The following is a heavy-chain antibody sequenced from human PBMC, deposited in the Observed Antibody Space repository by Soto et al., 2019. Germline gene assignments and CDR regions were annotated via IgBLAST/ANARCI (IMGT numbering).Heavy chain of an antibody. V-gene: IGHV3-11*01. J-gene: IGHJ5*02. CDR2: IRSSASTI. Sequence: GGSLRLSCAASGFTFSDYYMSWIRQDPGKGLEWVSYIRSSASTIYYAYSVKGRFTISRVKAKNSLYLQMKTLSSEYTAVYYCVSSQMVTYNCFDPWGQGTLVTDSS. D-gene: IGHD5-18*01. CDR1: GFTFSDYY. CDR3: VSSQMVTYNCFDP.